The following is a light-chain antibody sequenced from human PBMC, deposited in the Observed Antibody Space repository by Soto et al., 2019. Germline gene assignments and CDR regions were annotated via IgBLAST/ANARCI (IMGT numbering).Light chain of an antibody. Sequence: QSVLTQPASVSGSPGQSITISCTGTSSDIGAYNYVSWYQHHPGKAPKLMIYEVSNRPSGVSSRFSGSKSGNTASLTISGLQAEDESDYYCCSYASNHRGVFGTGTKLTVL. V-gene: IGLV2-14*01. CDR3: CSYASNHRGV. J-gene: IGLJ1*01. CDR1: SSDIGAYNY. CDR2: EVS.